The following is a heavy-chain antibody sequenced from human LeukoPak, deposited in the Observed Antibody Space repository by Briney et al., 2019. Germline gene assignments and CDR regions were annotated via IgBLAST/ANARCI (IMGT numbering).Heavy chain of an antibody. D-gene: IGHD4-11*01. J-gene: IGHJ4*02. CDR3: AAKTTEPTHYFES. Sequence: SETLSLTCAVSGGSISSSHWWSWVRQPPGKGLEWIGEIHHSGSSNFDPSLKSRGTVSVDKSKNQFSLELTSVTAADTAVYYCAAKTTEPTHYFESWGQGILVTVSS. CDR1: GGSISSSHW. CDR2: IHHSGSS. V-gene: IGHV4-4*02.